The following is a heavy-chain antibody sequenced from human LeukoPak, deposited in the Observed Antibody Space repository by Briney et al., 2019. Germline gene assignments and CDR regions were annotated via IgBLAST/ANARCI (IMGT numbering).Heavy chain of an antibody. CDR1: EFTFSIHA. V-gene: IGHV3-23*01. J-gene: IGHJ4*02. D-gene: IGHD3-22*01. Sequence: GGSLRLSCAASEFTFSIHAMSWVRQAPGKGLEWVSSITSAGENTFYTGSVKGRFTISRDNSRNTLYLQMNSLRAEDTAIYYCAKDRPNYYGSNGHYYRRDGDYWGQGTLVTVSS. CDR2: ITSAGENT. CDR3: AKDRPNYYGSNGHYYRRDGDY.